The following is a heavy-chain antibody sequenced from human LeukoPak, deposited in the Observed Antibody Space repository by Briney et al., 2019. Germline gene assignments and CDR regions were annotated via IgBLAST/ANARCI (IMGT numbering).Heavy chain of an antibody. CDR1: GYTFTGYY. D-gene: IGHD6-13*01. V-gene: IGHV1-2*02. J-gene: IGHJ4*01. Sequence: ASVKVSCKASGYTFTGYYMHWVRQAPGQGLEWMGWINPNSGGTNYAQKFQGRVTMTRDTSISTAYMELSRLRSDDTAVYYCARGRYSSRYWFDYWGQGPLVTVYS. CDR2: INPNSGGT. CDR3: ARGRYSSRYWFDY.